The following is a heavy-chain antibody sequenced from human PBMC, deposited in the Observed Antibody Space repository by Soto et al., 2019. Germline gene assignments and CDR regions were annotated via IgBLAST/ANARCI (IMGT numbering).Heavy chain of an antibody. J-gene: IGHJ4*02. CDR2: ISYDGSNK. CDR3: ARDQAHLWFGDFDY. Sequence: GGSLRLSCAASGFTFSSYAMHWVRQAPGKGLEWVAVISYDGSNKYYADSVKGRFTISRDNSKNTLYLQMISLRAEDTAVYYCARDQAHLWFGDFDYWGQGTLVTVSS. D-gene: IGHD3-10*01. V-gene: IGHV3-30-3*01. CDR1: GFTFSSYA.